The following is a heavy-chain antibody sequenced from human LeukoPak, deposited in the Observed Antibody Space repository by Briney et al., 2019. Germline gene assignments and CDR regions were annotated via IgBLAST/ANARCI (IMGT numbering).Heavy chain of an antibody. Sequence: PSQTLSLTCTVSGGSISSGSYYWSWIRQPAGKGLEWIGRIYTSGSTNYNPSLKSRVTISVDTSKNQFSLKLSSVTAADTAVYYCARDIVPAALNYYYYYMDVWGKGTTVTVSS. D-gene: IGHD2-2*01. CDR2: IYTSGST. CDR1: GGSISSGSYY. J-gene: IGHJ6*03. V-gene: IGHV4-61*02. CDR3: ARDIVPAALNYYYYYMDV.